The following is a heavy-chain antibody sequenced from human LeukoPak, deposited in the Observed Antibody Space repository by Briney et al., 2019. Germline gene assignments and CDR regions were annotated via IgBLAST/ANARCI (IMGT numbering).Heavy chain of an antibody. D-gene: IGHD4-17*01. CDR1: GGSLSSSSYY. Sequence: SETLSLTCTVSGGSLSSSSYYWGWIRQPPGKGLEWIGSIYYSGSTYYNPSLKSRVTISVDTSKNQFSLKLSSVTAADTAVYYCARVGLHDYGDEPYYFDYWGQGTLVTVSS. V-gene: IGHV4-39*07. J-gene: IGHJ4*02. CDR2: IYYSGST. CDR3: ARVGLHDYGDEPYYFDY.